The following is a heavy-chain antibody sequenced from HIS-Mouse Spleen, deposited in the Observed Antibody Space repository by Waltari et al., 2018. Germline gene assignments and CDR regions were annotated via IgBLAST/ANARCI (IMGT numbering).Heavy chain of an antibody. D-gene: IGHD6-13*01. CDR1: GGSISSSSYY. V-gene: IGHV4-39*07. CDR2: ICYSGST. CDR3: AREIPYSSSWYDWYFDL. Sequence: QLQLQESGPGLVKPSETLSLTCTVSGGSISSSSYYWGWIRQPPGKGLEWIGSICYSGSTSYTPSLKSRVTISVDTSKNQFSLKLSSVTAADTAVYYCAREIPYSSSWYDWYFDLWGRGTLVTVSS. J-gene: IGHJ2*01.